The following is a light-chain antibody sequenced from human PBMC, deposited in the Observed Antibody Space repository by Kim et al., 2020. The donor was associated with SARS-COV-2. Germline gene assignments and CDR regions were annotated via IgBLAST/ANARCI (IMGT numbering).Light chain of an antibody. V-gene: IGKV3-20*01. CDR2: AAS. CDR1: ESINSRY. CDR3: QQYGTSLYT. Sequence: PGEIATLSCRASESINSRYLAWYQQKPGQAPRLLIYAASSRATGISDRFSGSGSGTDFTLTISRLEPEDIAVYYCQQYGTSLYTFGQGTKLEI. J-gene: IGKJ2*01.